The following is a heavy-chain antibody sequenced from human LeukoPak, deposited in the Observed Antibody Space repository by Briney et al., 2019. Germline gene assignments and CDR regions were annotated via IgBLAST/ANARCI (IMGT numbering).Heavy chain of an antibody. CDR3: ARAVMEPDY. V-gene: IGHV4-34*01. D-gene: IGHD1-1*01. J-gene: IGHJ4*02. CDR1: GGSFSGYY. Sequence: SETLSLTCAVYGGSFSGYYWSWIRQPPGKGPEWIGEINHSGSTNYNPSLKSRVTISVDTSKNQFSLKLSSVTAADTAVYYCARAVMEPDYWGQGTLVTVSS. CDR2: INHSGST.